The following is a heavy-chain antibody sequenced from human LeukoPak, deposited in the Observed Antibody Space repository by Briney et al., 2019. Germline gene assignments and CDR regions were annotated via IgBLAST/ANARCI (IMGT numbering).Heavy chain of an antibody. Sequence: GGSLRLSCAASGFTFSTYAMSWVRQAPGKGLEWVSAISGSGGTTYNADSVKGRFTISRDNSKSTLYLQMNSLRAEDTALYYCAKSRSAYPRVDGFDMWGQGTMVTVSP. J-gene: IGHJ3*02. D-gene: IGHD3-3*01. CDR3: AKSRSAYPRVDGFDM. CDR1: GFTFSTYA. CDR2: ISGSGGTT. V-gene: IGHV3-23*01.